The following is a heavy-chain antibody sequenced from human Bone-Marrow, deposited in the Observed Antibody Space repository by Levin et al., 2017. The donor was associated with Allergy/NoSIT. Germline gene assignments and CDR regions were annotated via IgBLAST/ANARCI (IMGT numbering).Heavy chain of an antibody. J-gene: IGHJ4*02. CDR3: ARDRPRRCTGGSCDGGY. Sequence: GGSLRLSCKASGYIFTDYGITWVRQAPGQGLEWLGWINPDNGDTYYAQNFQDRVTLTTDASTSTAYMELRGLKFDDTAVYFCARDRPRRCTGGSCDGGYWGQGTLVTVSS. V-gene: IGHV1-18*01. D-gene: IGHD2-15*01. CDR1: GYIFTDYG. CDR2: INPDNGDT.